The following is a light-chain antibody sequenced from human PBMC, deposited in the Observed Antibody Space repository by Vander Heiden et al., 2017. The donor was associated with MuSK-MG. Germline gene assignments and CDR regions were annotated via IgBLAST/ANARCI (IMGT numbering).Light chain of an antibody. CDR3: QQYYSTPMYT. J-gene: IGKJ2*01. V-gene: IGKV4-1*01. CDR1: QGGVLSANNKNY. CDR2: WAS. Sequence: DGVMTQSPDYLAVSLGERASINCKSSQGGVLSANNKNYLAWYQQKPGQPPKLLIYWASTRESGVPDRFSGSGSGTDFTLTISSLQAEDVAVYYCQQYYSTPMYTFGQGTKVEIK.